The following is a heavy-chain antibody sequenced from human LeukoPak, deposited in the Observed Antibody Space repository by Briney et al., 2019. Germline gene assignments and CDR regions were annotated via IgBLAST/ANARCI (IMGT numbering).Heavy chain of an antibody. D-gene: IGHD6-19*01. CDR1: GGSFSGYY. CDR2: INHSGST. V-gene: IGHV4-34*01. Sequence: PSETLSLTFAVYGGSFSGYYWSWIRQPPGKGLEWIGEINHSGSTNYNPSLKSRVTISVDTSKNQFSLKLSSVTAADTAVYYCARKQWLTPRTFDYWGQGTLVTVSS. CDR3: ARKQWLTPRTFDY. J-gene: IGHJ4*02.